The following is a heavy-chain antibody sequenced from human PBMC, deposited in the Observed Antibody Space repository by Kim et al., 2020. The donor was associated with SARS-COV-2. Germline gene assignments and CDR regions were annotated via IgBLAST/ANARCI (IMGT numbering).Heavy chain of an antibody. CDR3: ARDLGYCTNTSCYRAPDYYYGMDV. Sequence: GGSLRLSCAASGFTLRGYAMHWVRQAPGKGLEWVAVISYDGSNKYYADSVKGRFTISRDNSKNTLYLQMNSLRAEDTAVYYCARDLGYCTNTSCYRAPDYYYGMDVWGQGTTVTVSS. J-gene: IGHJ6*02. V-gene: IGHV3-30*04. CDR1: GFTLRGYA. CDR2: ISYDGSNK. D-gene: IGHD2-2*02.